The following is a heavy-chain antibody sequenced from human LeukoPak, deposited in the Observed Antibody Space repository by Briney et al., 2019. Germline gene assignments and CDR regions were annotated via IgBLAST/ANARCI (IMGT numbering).Heavy chain of an antibody. CDR2: IYYSGST. CDR3: ARVGAPHIFYFDY. CDR1: GGSIGSYY. Sequence: SETLSLTCTVSGGSIGSYYWSWIRQPPGKGLEWIGYIYYSGSTNYNPSLKSRVTISVDTSKNQFSLKLSSVTAADTAVYYCARVGAPHIFYFDYWGQGTLVTVSS. V-gene: IGHV4-59*01. J-gene: IGHJ4*02.